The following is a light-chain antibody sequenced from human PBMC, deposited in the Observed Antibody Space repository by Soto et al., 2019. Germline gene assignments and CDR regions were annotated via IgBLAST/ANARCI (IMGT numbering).Light chain of an antibody. CDR3: QQYNNWPWT. Sequence: ERVMTQSPATLSVSAVGRATPSFEASQSISDTLAWYQQKPGQAPRLLIYGASKRATGFPARFSGSGSGTDFTLTISSLQSEDFAVYYCQQYNNWPWTFGQGTKVDIK. CDR2: GAS. V-gene: IGKV3-15*01. J-gene: IGKJ1*01. CDR1: QSISDT.